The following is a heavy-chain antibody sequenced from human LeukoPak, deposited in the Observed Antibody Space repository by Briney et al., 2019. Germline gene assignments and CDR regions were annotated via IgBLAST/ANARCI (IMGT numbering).Heavy chain of an antibody. CDR3: ARWVVRRSGNYSGTFDI. CDR1: GFTFSNYA. Sequence: GGSLRLSCAASGFTFSNYAMHWVRQAPGKGLEWVAIISFDESNKYYADSVKGRFTISRDNSKNTLYLQMKSLRAEDTAVYYCARWVVRRSGNYSGTFDIWGQGTMVSVSS. V-gene: IGHV3-30*04. D-gene: IGHD1-26*01. CDR2: ISFDESNK. J-gene: IGHJ3*02.